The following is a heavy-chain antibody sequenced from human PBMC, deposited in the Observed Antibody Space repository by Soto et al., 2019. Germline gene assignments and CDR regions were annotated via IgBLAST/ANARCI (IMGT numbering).Heavy chain of an antibody. D-gene: IGHD3-9*01. V-gene: IGHV1-18*01. J-gene: IGHJ5*02. CDR1: GYTFTSYG. CDR2: ISAYNGNT. CDR3: ARVMEGLRYQEYAFYP. Sequence: ASVKVSCKASGYTFTSYGISWVRQAPGRGLEWMGWISAYNGNTNYAQKLQGRVTMTTDTSTSTAYLELRSLRSDDTAVSYCARVMEGLRYQEYAFYPWGQGTLVTVSS.